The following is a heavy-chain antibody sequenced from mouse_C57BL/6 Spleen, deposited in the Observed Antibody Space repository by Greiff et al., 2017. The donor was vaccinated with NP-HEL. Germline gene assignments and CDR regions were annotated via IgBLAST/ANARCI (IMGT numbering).Heavy chain of an antibody. Sequence: QVQLQQPGAELVKPGASVKLSCKASGYTFTSYWMHWVKQRPGQGLEWIGIIHPNSGSTNYNEKFKSKATLTVDKSSSTAYMQLSSLTSEDSAVYYCARRRDYYEGLDYWGQGTSVTVSS. D-gene: IGHD1-1*01. CDR1: GYTFTSYW. J-gene: IGHJ4*01. CDR3: ARRRDYYEGLDY. V-gene: IGHV1-64*01. CDR2: IHPNSGST.